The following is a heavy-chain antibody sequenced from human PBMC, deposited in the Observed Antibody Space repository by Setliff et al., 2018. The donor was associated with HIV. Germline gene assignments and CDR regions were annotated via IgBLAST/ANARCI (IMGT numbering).Heavy chain of an antibody. CDR1: GGPFSSTS. D-gene: IGHD3-16*01. J-gene: IGHJ6*04. CDR2: IYYSGNT. V-gene: IGHV4-59*01. Sequence: PSETLSLTCTVSGGPFSSTSWSWIRQFPGQGLEWIGHIYYSGNTNYNPSLKSRVTISIDTSKNRFFLKLNSVTAADTAIYYCARDLHQPGYFYYVDVWGKGTAVTVSS. CDR3: ARDLHQPGYFYYVDV.